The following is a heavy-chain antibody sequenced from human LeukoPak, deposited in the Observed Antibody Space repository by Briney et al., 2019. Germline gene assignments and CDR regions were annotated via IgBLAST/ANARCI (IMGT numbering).Heavy chain of an antibody. J-gene: IGHJ4*02. Sequence: GGSLRLSCAASGFAFSTYGMHWVRQAPGKALELVPVISYDGSHKSYRDSVRGRFTISRDNSRNTLYLQMNSLRAEDTAVYYCAKSGCSSTSCYVNYWGQGTLVTGSS. CDR1: GFAFSTYG. CDR3: AKSGCSSTSCYVNY. CDR2: ISYDGSHK. D-gene: IGHD2-2*01. V-gene: IGHV3-30*18.